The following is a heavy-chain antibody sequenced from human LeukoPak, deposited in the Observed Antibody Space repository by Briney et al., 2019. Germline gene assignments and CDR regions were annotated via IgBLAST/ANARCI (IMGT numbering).Heavy chain of an antibody. J-gene: IGHJ4*02. Sequence: ASVKVSCKASGGTFSSYAISWVRQAPGQGLEWMGRIIPILGIANYAQKFQGRVTITADKSTSTAYMELRSLRSDDTAVYYCARDTRHRDFDYWGQGTLVTVSS. V-gene: IGHV1-69*04. CDR1: GGTFSSYA. CDR2: IIPILGIA. CDR3: ARDTRHRDFDY.